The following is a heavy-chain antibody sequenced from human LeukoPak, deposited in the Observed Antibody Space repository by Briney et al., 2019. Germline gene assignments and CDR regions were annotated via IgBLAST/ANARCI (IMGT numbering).Heavy chain of an antibody. D-gene: IGHD6-19*01. CDR1: GFTFSSYS. Sequence: GGSLRLSCAASGFTFSSYSMTWVRQAPGKGLEWVSSISSSSSYIYYADSVKGRFTIPRDNAKNSLYLQMNSLRAEDTAVYYCARAVAGAVDCWGQGTLVTVSS. CDR3: ARAVAGAVDC. V-gene: IGHV3-21*01. J-gene: IGHJ4*02. CDR2: ISSSSSYI.